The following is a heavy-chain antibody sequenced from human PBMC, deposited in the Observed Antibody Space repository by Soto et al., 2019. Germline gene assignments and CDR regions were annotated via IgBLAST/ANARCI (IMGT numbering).Heavy chain of an antibody. CDR3: ARGVVVVVAGTLFYYMDG. Sequence: SETLSLTCAVYGGSFSGYYWSWIRQPPGKGLEWIGEMNQSGSTNYNPSLKSRVTISVDTSKNQFSLRLSSVTAADTAVYYCARGVVVVVAGTLFYYMDGWGKGTTVTVAS. CDR2: MNQSGST. D-gene: IGHD2-15*01. J-gene: IGHJ6*03. CDR1: GGSFSGYY. V-gene: IGHV4-34*01.